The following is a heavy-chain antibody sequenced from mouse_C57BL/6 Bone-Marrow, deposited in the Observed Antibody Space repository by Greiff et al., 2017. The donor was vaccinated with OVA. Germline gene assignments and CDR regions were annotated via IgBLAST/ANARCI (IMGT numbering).Heavy chain of an antibody. V-gene: IGHV5-4*03. D-gene: IGHD2-5*01. CDR1: GFTFSSYA. CDR2: ISDGGSYT. Sequence: VMLVESGGGLVKPGGSLKLSCAASGFTFSSYAMSWVRQTPEKRLEWVATISDGGSYTYYPDNVKGRFTISRDNAKKHLYLQMSHLKSEDTAMYYCARADSNYVDYAMDYWGQGTSVTVSS. CDR3: ARADSNYVDYAMDY. J-gene: IGHJ4*01.